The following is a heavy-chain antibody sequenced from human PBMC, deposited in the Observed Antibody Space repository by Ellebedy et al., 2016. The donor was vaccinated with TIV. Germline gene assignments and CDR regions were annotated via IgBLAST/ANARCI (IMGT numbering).Heavy chain of an antibody. CDR1: GGSISSYY. J-gene: IGHJ5*02. CDR2: IYYSGST. V-gene: IGHV4-59*01. Sequence: MPSETLSLTCTVSGGSISSYYWSWIRQPPGKGLEWIGYIYYSGSTNYNPSLKSRVTISVDTSKNQFSLKLSSVTAADTAVYYCARHRDDILTGGGAFDPWGQGTLVTVSS. D-gene: IGHD3-9*01. CDR3: ARHRDDILTGGGAFDP.